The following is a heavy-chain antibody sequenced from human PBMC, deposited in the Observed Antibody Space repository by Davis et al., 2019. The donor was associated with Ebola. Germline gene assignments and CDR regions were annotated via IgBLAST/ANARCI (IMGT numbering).Heavy chain of an antibody. V-gene: IGHV3-23*01. Sequence: GESLKISCAASGFTFSSYAMSWVRQAPGKGLEWVSAISGSGGSTYYADSVKGRFTISRDNSKNTLYLQMNSLRAEDTAVYYCAKDRGYDFWSGYYPSDYWGQGTLVTVSS. J-gene: IGHJ4*02. D-gene: IGHD3-3*01. CDR3: AKDRGYDFWSGYYPSDY. CDR1: GFTFSSYA. CDR2: ISGSGGST.